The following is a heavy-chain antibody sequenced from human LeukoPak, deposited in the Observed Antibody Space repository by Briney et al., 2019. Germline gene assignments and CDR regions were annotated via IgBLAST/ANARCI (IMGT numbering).Heavy chain of an antibody. CDR2: ISGSGGST. D-gene: IGHD6-19*01. V-gene: IGHV3-23*01. CDR3: AKDYEYSSGWYGYYFDY. CDR1: GFTFSSYA. J-gene: IGHJ4*02. Sequence: GGSLRLSCAASGFTFSSYAMSWVRQAPGKGLEWVSAISGSGGSTYYADSVKGRFTISRDNSKNTLYLQMNSLRAEDTAVYYCAKDYEYSSGWYGYYFDYWGQGALVTVSS.